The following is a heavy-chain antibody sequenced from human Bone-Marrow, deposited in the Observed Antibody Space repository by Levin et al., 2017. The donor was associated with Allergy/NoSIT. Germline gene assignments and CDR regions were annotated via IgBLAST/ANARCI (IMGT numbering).Heavy chain of an antibody. Sequence: PTASVKVSCKVSGYSLSDLSIHWVRQAPGKGLEWMGGIDPDSDEIIVAQTFQGRFTMTEDTSTHTAYMDLSSLRSDDTARYYCARVSDYGDAFDIWGQGTMVTVSS. D-gene: IGHD4-17*01. CDR2: IDPDSDEI. CDR1: GYSLSDLS. V-gene: IGHV1-24*01. J-gene: IGHJ3*02. CDR3: ARVSDYGDAFDI.